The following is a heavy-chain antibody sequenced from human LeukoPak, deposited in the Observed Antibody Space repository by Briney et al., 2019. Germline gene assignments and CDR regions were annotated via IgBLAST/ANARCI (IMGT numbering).Heavy chain of an antibody. D-gene: IGHD2-15*01. V-gene: IGHV4-59*01. CDR2: IYYGGST. Sequence: PSETLSLTCSVSGDSINSNYWSWMRQPPGKGLEWIGYIYYGGSTSYNPSLKSRVRMSVDTSKNQFSLNLSSVTAADTAVYHCARLLAGCPGGRCRAHFDYWGQGTLVTVSS. CDR3: ARLLAGCPGGRCRAHFDY. CDR1: GDSINSNY. J-gene: IGHJ4*02.